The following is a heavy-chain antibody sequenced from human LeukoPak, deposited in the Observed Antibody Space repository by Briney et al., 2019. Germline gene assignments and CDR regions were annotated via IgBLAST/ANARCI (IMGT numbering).Heavy chain of an antibody. V-gene: IGHV3-74*01. CDR3: ARGRDYGDYVDY. CDR2: INRGGSRT. J-gene: IGHJ4*02. Sequence: GGSLRLSCAASGFTFSNHWMHWVRQAPGKGLMWVSRINRGGSRTDYADSVKGRFTISRDNSKNTLYLQMNSLRAEDTAVYYCARGRDYGDYVDYWGQGTLVTVSS. D-gene: IGHD4-17*01. CDR1: GFTFSNHW.